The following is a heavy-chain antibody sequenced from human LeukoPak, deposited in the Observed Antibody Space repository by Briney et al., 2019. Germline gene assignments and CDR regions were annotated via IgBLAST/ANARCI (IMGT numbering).Heavy chain of an antibody. V-gene: IGHV1-18*01. J-gene: IGHJ4*02. CDR3: AVVVAGQYYFDY. D-gene: IGHD2-15*01. CDR1: AYPFNTYG. CDR2: LTASNANT. Sequence: ASVKVSCKASAYPFNTYGITWVRQAPGQGLEWMGWLTASNANTNYAQKYKSRVTMTADTSTRTAYMELRSLRYEDTAIYFCAVVVAGQYYFDYWGQGTLVTVSS.